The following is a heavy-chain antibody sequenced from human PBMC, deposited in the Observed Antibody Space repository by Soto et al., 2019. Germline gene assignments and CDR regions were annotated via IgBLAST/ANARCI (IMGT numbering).Heavy chain of an antibody. CDR3: ARGRVEGYGGYHAPLDY. CDR2: IYPGDSET. V-gene: IGHV5-51*01. CDR1: GYSFTTYW. J-gene: IGHJ4*02. D-gene: IGHD5-12*01. Sequence: GESLKISCKASGYSFTTYWIAWVRQMPGKVLEWMGIIYPGDSETRYNPSFQGQVTLSADKSVSTAYLQWSSLKASDTAIYYCARGRVEGYGGYHAPLDYGGQGXSVTVYS.